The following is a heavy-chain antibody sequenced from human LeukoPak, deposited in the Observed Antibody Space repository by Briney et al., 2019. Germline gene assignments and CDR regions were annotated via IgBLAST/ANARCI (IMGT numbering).Heavy chain of an antibody. V-gene: IGHV3-66*01. Sequence: GGSLRPSRAAPGFTARGHYIRWVRQAPGEGLGWVSLLYSGGSTYYADSVKGRFSISRDNSKNTLYLQMNSLRAEDTAVYYCASRDKGYYYGMDVWGQGTTVTVSS. CDR1: GFTARGHY. J-gene: IGHJ6*02. CDR3: ASRDKGYYYGMDV. D-gene: IGHD5-24*01. CDR2: LYSGGST.